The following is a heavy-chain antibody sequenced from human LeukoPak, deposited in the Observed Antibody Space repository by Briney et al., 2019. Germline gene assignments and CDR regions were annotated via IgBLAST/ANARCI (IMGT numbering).Heavy chain of an antibody. CDR2: INHSGST. CDR3: ARTYYGDYYYYYMDV. CDR1: GGSFSGYY. J-gene: IGHJ6*03. D-gene: IGHD4-17*01. Sequence: DPSETLSLTCAVYGGSFSGYYWSWIRQPPGKGLEWIGEINHSGSTNYNPSLKSRVTISVDTSKNQFSLKLSSVTAADTAVYYCARTYYGDYYYYYMDVWGKGTTVTVSS. V-gene: IGHV4-34*01.